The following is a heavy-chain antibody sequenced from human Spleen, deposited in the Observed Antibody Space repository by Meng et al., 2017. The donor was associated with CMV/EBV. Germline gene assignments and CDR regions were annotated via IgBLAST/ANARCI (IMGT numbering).Heavy chain of an antibody. D-gene: IGHD3-22*01. CDR1: TFTSYG. CDR2: ISAYNDNT. CDR3: VRDRERYYYDSSGYEIFDY. J-gene: IGHJ4*02. V-gene: IGHV1-18*01. Sequence: TFTSYGISWVRQAPGQGLEWMVRISAYNDNTNYAQNVQGRVTMTTDTSTNTAYMDLRSLRSDDTAVYYCVRDRERYYYDSSGYEIFDYWGQGTLVTVSS.